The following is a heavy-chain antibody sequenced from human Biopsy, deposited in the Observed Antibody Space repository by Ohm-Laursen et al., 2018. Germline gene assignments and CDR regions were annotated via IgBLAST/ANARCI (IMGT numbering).Heavy chain of an antibody. Sequence: SLRLSCAASGFTFNSHEMNWVRQAPGKGLEWISYITGSSSTIYYADSVKGRFTISRDNAKNSLYLQMNNLRVDDTAVYYCARWYGDLFYYYNGMDVWGQGTTVTVSS. V-gene: IGHV3-48*03. CDR2: ITGSSSTI. CDR1: GFTFNSHE. D-gene: IGHD3-10*01. J-gene: IGHJ6*02. CDR3: ARWYGDLFYYYNGMDV.